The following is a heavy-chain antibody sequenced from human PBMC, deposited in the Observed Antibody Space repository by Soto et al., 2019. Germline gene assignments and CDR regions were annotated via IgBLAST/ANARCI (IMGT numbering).Heavy chain of an antibody. J-gene: IGHJ4*02. Sequence: PSETLSLTCIVSGGSITRRSSYWAWIRQPPGKGLEWVGTFYDGNTYHNPSLRSRITIAVDTSKNQFSLKLNSVAAEDTAFYYCATTRGLAVGGSFDYWGQGMLVTVSS. D-gene: IGHD3-10*01. CDR2: FYDGNT. CDR3: ATTRGLAVGGSFDY. V-gene: IGHV4-39*01. CDR1: GGSITRRSSY.